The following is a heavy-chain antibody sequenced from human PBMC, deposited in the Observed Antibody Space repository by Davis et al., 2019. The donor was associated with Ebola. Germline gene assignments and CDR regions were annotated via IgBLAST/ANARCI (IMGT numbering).Heavy chain of an antibody. J-gene: IGHJ2*01. CDR3: AREIKPYWYFDF. Sequence: GGSLRLSCAASGFTFDDYAIHWVRQVPGKGLEWVALISAFGDKTDYGDSVKGRFTISRDNSKNSLYLQINSLRTEDTGIYYCAREIKPYWYFDFWGRGTLVSVSS. CDR1: GFTFDDYA. V-gene: IGHV3-43*02. CDR2: ISAFGDKT.